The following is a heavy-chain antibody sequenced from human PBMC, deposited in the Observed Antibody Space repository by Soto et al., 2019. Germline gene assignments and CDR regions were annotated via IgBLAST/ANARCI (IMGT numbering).Heavy chain of an antibody. D-gene: IGHD3-10*01. J-gene: IGHJ3*02. CDR2: INPNSGGT. CDR3: ARGLLRVTMVRGVIFGYDAFDI. V-gene: IGHV1-2*04. CDR1: GYTFTGYY. Sequence: ASVKVSCKASGYTFTGYYMHWVRQAPGQGLEWMGWINPNSGGTNYAQKFQGWVTMTRDTSISTAYMELSRLRSDDTAVYYCARGLLRVTMVRGVIFGYDAFDICGQGTMVTVSS.